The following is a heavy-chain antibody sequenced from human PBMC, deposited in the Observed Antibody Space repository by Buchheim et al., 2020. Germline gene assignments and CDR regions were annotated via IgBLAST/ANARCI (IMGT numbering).Heavy chain of an antibody. Sequence: QVQLVESGGGVVQPGRSLRLSCAASGFTFSSYGMHWVRQAPGKGLEWVAVISYDGSNKYYADSVKGRFTISRDNSKNPLYLQMNSLRAEDTAVYYCAKDPFRYCSSTSCYTEGPDYWGQGTL. CDR1: GFTFSSYG. CDR2: ISYDGSNK. J-gene: IGHJ4*02. CDR3: AKDPFRYCSSTSCYTEGPDY. V-gene: IGHV3-30*18. D-gene: IGHD2-2*02.